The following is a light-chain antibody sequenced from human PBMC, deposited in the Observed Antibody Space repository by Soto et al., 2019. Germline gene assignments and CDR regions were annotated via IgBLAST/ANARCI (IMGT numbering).Light chain of an antibody. J-gene: IGKJ2*01. Sequence: DIPMTQSPSTLSASVGDRVTITCRASQSISSWLAWYQQKPGKAPKLLIYDASILESGVPSRFSGSGSGTEFTLTISSLQPDDFATYYCQQYNSYSPGYTFGQGTKLEIK. V-gene: IGKV1-5*01. CDR3: QQYNSYSPGYT. CDR1: QSISSW. CDR2: DAS.